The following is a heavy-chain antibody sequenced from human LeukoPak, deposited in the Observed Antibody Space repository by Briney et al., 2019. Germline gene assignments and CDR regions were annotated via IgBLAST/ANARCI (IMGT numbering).Heavy chain of an antibody. V-gene: IGHV4-39*01. CDR1: GDSISSSSYY. Sequence: SETLSLTCTVSGDSISSSSYYWGWIRQPPGKGLEWIGSIYYSGNTYYNPSLKSRVTISADTSKNQFSLKLSSVTAADTAVYYCARGERAYIVAVTLFDYWGQGTLVTVSS. CDR2: IYYSGNT. CDR3: ARGERAYIVAVTLFDY. D-gene: IGHD5-12*01. J-gene: IGHJ4*02.